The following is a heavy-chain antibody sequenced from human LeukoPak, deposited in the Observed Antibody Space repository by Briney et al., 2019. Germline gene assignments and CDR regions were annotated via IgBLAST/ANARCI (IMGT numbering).Heavy chain of an antibody. D-gene: IGHD6-13*01. CDR2: IIPIFGIA. CDR1: GGTFSSYA. V-gene: IGHV1-69*04. Sequence: ASVKVSCKASGGTFSSYAINWVRQAPGQGLEWMGRIIPIFGIANYAQKFQGRVTITADKSTSTAYMELSSLRSEDTAVYYCARYEAAAGNWFDPWGQGTLVTVSS. CDR3: ARYEAAAGNWFDP. J-gene: IGHJ5*02.